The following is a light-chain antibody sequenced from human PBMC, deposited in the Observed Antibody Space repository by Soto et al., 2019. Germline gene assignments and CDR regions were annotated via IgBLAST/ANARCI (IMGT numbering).Light chain of an antibody. V-gene: IGLV1-40*01. J-gene: IGLJ1*01. Sequence: QSVLTQPPSVSGAPGQRVTISCTGSSSNIGAGYDVHWYQQLPGTAPKLLIYDNNNRPSGVPDRFSGSKSGTSASLAITGLQAEDEADYYCQPFDSSLTGWVFGTGTKVTVL. CDR1: SSNIGAGYD. CDR2: DNN. CDR3: QPFDSSLTGWV.